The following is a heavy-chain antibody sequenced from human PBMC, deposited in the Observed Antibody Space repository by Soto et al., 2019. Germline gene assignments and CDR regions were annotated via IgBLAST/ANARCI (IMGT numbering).Heavy chain of an antibody. CDR2: ISAYNGNT. V-gene: IGHV1-18*01. CDR1: GYTFTSYG. D-gene: IGHD2-15*01. Sequence: ASVKVSCKASGYTFTSYGISWVRQAPGQGLEWMGWISAYNGNTNYAQKLQGRVTMTTDTSTSTAYMELRSLRSDDTGVYYCARWGYCSGGSCYSKKEVGSWYNWFDPRGQGTLVTVSS. CDR3: ARWGYCSGGSCYSKKEVGSWYNWFDP. J-gene: IGHJ5*02.